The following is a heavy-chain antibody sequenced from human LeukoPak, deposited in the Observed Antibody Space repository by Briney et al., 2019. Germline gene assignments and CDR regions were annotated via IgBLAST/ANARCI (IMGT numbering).Heavy chain of an antibody. CDR1: SGSISSNSYY. CDR2: IYYSGST. CDR3: ARDLGGSYPTYDY. D-gene: IGHD1-26*01. J-gene: IGHJ4*02. V-gene: IGHV4-39*07. Sequence: SETLSLTCTVSSGSISSNSYYWGWIRQPPGKGLEWIGSIYYSGSTYYNPSLKSRVTISVDTSKNQFSLKLSSVTAADTAVYYCARDLGGSYPTYDYWGQGTLVTVSS.